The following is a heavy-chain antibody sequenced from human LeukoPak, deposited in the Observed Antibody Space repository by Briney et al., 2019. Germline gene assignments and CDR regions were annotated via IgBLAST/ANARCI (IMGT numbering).Heavy chain of an antibody. J-gene: IGHJ4*02. CDR1: GFTFSDFH. CDR2: ISSGGSTI. Sequence: GGSLRLSCAVSGFTFSDFHMTWIRQAPGKGLEWVSYISSGGSTISHADSVKGRFTISRDNAENSLYLQMNSLRAEDTAVYYCARDFAREFTIDYWGQGTLVTVSS. V-gene: IGHV3-11*01. CDR3: ARDFAREFTIDY. D-gene: IGHD3-10*01.